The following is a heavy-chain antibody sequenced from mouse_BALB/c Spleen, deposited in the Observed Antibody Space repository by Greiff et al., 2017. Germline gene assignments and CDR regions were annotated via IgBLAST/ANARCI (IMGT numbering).Heavy chain of an antibody. Sequence: EVMLVESGGGLVKPGGSLKLSCAASGFTFSSYAMSWVRQTPEKRLEWVATISSGGSYTYYPDSVKGRFTISRDNAKNTLYLQMSSLRSEDTAMYYCARGGTTALYYAMDYWGQGTSVTVSS. V-gene: IGHV5-9-1*01. CDR3: ARGGTTALYYAMDY. CDR1: GFTFSSYA. J-gene: IGHJ4*01. CDR2: ISSGGSYT. D-gene: IGHD1-2*01.